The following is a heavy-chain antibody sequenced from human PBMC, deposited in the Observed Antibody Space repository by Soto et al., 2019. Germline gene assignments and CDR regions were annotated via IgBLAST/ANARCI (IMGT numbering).Heavy chain of an antibody. CDR1: GGSINNYY. V-gene: IGHV4-59*08. CDR2: IYDSGT. Sequence: SETLSLTCTVSGGSINNYYWSWIRQPPGKGLEWIGYIYDSGTNYNPSLKSRVTISLDTSKNQFSLKLSSVTAADTAVYYCASDLWLGYFDYWGQGTLVTVSS. D-gene: IGHD3-10*01. CDR3: ASDLWLGYFDY. J-gene: IGHJ4*02.